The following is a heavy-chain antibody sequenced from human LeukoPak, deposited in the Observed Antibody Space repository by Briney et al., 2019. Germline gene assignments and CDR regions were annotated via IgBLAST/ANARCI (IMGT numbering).Heavy chain of an antibody. CDR2: INHSGST. Sequence: PSETLSLTCAVYGGSFSGYYWSWIRQPPGKGLEWIGEINHSGSTNYNPSLKSRVTISVDTSKNQFSLKLSSVTAADTAVYYRASDGQYYYGSGGQFDYWGQGTLVTVSS. D-gene: IGHD3-10*01. CDR3: ASDGQYYYGSGGQFDY. CDR1: GGSFSGYY. V-gene: IGHV4-34*01. J-gene: IGHJ4*02.